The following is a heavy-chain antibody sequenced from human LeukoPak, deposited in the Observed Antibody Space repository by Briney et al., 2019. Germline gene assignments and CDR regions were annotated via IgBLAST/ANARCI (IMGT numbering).Heavy chain of an antibody. V-gene: IGHV4-34*01. J-gene: IGHJ4*02. CDR3: ASKTYYYGSGSYYRY. D-gene: IGHD3-10*01. Sequence: PSETLSLTCAVYGGSFSGYYWSWVRQPPGKGREWVGEINHSGRTNYNTSLKKRGTISVDTSKNQFSLKLSSVTAADTAVYYCASKTYYYGSGSYYRYWGQGTLVTVSS. CDR1: GGSFSGYY. CDR2: INHSGRT.